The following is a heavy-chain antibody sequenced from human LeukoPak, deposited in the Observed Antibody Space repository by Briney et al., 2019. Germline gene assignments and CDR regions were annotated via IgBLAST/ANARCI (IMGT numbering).Heavy chain of an antibody. CDR1: GFTFSSYA. CDR2: ISGSGGST. J-gene: IGHJ4*02. CDR3: ANSVVVIAAIHFDS. Sequence: PGGSLRLSCAASGFTFSSYAMSWVRQAPGKGLEWVSAISGSGGSTYYPDSVKGRFTISRDNTKNTLYQQMNSLRAEDAAVYYCANSVVVIAAIHFDSWGQGTLVTVSS. D-gene: IGHD2-15*01. V-gene: IGHV3-23*01.